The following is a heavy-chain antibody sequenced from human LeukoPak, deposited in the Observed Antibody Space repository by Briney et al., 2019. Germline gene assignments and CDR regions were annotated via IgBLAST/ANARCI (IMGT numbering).Heavy chain of an antibody. CDR2: IYHSGST. CDR1: GGSISSSNW. Sequence: SGTLSLTCAVSGGSISSSNWWSWARQPPGKGLEWIGEIYHSGSTNYNPSLKSRVTISVDKSKNQFSLKLSSVTAADTAVYYCARKIRGYSYGFDYWGQGTLVTVSS. D-gene: IGHD5-18*01. V-gene: IGHV4-4*02. CDR3: ARKIRGYSYGFDY. J-gene: IGHJ4*02.